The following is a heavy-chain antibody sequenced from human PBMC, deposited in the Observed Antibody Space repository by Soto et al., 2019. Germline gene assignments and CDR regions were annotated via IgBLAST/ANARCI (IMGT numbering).Heavy chain of an antibody. CDR1: GFTFRSFG. V-gene: IGHV3-30*18. Sequence: QVQLVESGGGVIQPGTSLSLSCGSSGFTFRSFGMYWVRQAPGKALEWVAVVSYDGNHKYYADSVKGRFTVSRDNAKNMLYLQMSSLRGEDTAVYYCAKDVGQQLVLNYGMDVWGQGTTVTVSS. CDR3: AKDVGQQLVLNYGMDV. J-gene: IGHJ6*02. CDR2: VSYDGNHK. D-gene: IGHD6-13*01.